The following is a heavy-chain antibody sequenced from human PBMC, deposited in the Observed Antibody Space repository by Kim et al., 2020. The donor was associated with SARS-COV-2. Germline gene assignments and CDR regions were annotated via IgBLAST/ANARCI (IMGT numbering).Heavy chain of an antibody. CDR3: ARAGLAGNWFDP. J-gene: IGHJ5*02. D-gene: IGHD6-19*01. V-gene: IGHV4-61*02. Sequence: NYNPSLKSRVTISVDTSKNQFSLKLSSVTAADTAVYYCARAGLAGNWFDPWGQGTLVTVSS.